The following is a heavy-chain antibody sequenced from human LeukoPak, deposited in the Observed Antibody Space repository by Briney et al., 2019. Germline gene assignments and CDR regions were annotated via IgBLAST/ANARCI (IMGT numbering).Heavy chain of an antibody. CDR3: GRETDFGVVTN. CDR1: GDSVSSNGAS. V-gene: IGHV6-1*01. D-gene: IGHD3-3*01. Sequence: SQTLSLTCAISGDSVSSNGASWNWIRQSPSRRLERLGRTYYRSQQWHSDYAPSVKGRITLNPDTSKNQFSLQLNSMTPEDTAVYYCGRETDFGVVTNWGQGTLVTVSS. J-gene: IGHJ4*02. CDR2: TYYRSQQWHS.